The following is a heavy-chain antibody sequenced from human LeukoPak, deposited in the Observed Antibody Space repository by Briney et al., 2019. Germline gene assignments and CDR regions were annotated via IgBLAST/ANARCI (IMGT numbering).Heavy chain of an antibody. CDR3: AAALGITGTTPFDY. CDR1: GFTFTSSA. D-gene: IGHD1-7*01. CDR2: IVVGSGNT. V-gene: IGHV1-58*01. J-gene: IGHJ4*02. Sequence: GTSVKVSCKASGFTFTSSAVQWVRQARGQRLEWIGWIVVGSGNTNYAQKFQERVTITRDMSTSTAYMELSSLRSEDTAVYYCAAALGITGTTPFDYWGQGTQVTVSS.